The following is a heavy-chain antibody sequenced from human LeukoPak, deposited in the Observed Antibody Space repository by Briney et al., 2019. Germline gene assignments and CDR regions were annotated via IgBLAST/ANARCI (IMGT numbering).Heavy chain of an antibody. CDR2: IYYSGST. CDR3: AGEGDPVGLPSR. Sequence: PSETLSLTCTVSGGSISSYYWSWIRQPPGKGLEWIGYIYYSGSTNYNPSLKSRVTISVDTSKNQFSLKLSSVTAADTAVYYCAGEGDPVGLPSRWGQGTLVTVSS. CDR1: GGSISSYY. J-gene: IGHJ4*02. V-gene: IGHV4-59*01. D-gene: IGHD1-26*01.